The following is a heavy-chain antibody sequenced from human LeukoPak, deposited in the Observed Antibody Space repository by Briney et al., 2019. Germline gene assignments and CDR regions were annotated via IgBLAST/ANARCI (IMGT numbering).Heavy chain of an antibody. CDR1: GYTFTSYD. Sequence: ASVKVSCKASGYTFTSYDINWVRPATGQGLEWMGWMNPNSGNTGYAQKLQGRVTMTTDTSTSTAYMELRSLRSDDTAVYYCARDSEYYYDSSGYYSVFDYWGQGTLVTVSS. V-gene: IGHV1-8*01. CDR2: MNPNSGNT. CDR3: ARDSEYYYDSSGYYSVFDY. J-gene: IGHJ4*02. D-gene: IGHD3-22*01.